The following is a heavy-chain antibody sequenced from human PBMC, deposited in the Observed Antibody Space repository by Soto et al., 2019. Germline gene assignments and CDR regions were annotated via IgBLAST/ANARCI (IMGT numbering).Heavy chain of an antibody. D-gene: IGHD3-9*01. V-gene: IGHV4-59*01. Sequence: SETLSLTCTVSGGSISSYYWSWIRQPPGKGLEWIGYIYYSGSTNYNPSLKSRVTISVDTSKNQFSLKLSSVTAADTAVYYCARVPLSGDDIVPAFWFDPWGQGTLVTVSS. CDR1: GGSISSYY. CDR3: ARVPLSGDDIVPAFWFDP. CDR2: IYYSGST. J-gene: IGHJ5*02.